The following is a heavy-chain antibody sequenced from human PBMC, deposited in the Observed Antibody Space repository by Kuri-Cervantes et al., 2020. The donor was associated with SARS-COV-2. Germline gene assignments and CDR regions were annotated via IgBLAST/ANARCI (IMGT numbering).Heavy chain of an antibody. CDR1: GFTFSSYS. Sequence: GESLKTSCAASGFTFSSYSMNWVRQAPGKGLEWVSSISSSSSYIYYADSVKGRFTISRDDAKSSVYLQMNSLRGEDTAVYYCARDLRMGKSLDYWGQGTLVTVSS. D-gene: IGHD3-16*01. CDR2: ISSSSSYI. V-gene: IGHV3-21*06. CDR3: ARDLRMGKSLDY. J-gene: IGHJ4*02.